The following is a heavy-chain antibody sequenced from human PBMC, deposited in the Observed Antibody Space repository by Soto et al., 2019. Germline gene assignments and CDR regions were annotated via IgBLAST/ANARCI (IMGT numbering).Heavy chain of an antibody. V-gene: IGHV4-34*01. D-gene: IGHD2-15*01. CDR3: ARGRGYCSGGSCYFDY. J-gene: IGHJ4*02. CDR1: GGSFSGYY. CDR2: INNLGST. Sequence: QVQLQQWGAGLLKPSETLSLTCAVYGGSFSGYYWSWIRQPPGKGLEWIGEINNLGSTNYNASLKSRVTVSVDTSKNHFSLKLFPVTAADTAVYYCARGRGYCSGGSCYFDYWGQGTQVTVSS.